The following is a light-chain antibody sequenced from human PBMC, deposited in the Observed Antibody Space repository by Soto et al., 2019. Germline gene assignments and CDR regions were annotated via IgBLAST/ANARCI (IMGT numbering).Light chain of an antibody. CDR3: NSYAGSNIYV. CDR1: SSNFGGYNF. Sequence: QSALTQPPSASVSPGQSVTISCSGTSSNFGGYNFVSWYQHHPGKAPKLIIYEVNKRPSRVPNRFSGSKSGNTASLTVSGLQAEDEADYYCNSYAGSNIYVFRTGTKLTVL. V-gene: IGLV2-8*01. J-gene: IGLJ1*01. CDR2: EVN.